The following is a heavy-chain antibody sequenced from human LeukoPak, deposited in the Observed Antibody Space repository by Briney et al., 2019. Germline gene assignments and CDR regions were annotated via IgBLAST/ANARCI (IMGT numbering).Heavy chain of an antibody. V-gene: IGHV4-59*01. CDR3: ARGSEAYCGGDCYSSY. J-gene: IGHJ4*02. Sequence: PSETLSLTCTVSGGSISNYYWSWIRQPPGKGLEWIGYIYYSGSTNYNPSLKSRVTISVDTSKNQFSLKLSSVTAADTAVYYCARGSEAYCGGDCYSSYWGQGTLVTVSS. CDR1: GGSISNYY. D-gene: IGHD2-21*02. CDR2: IYYSGST.